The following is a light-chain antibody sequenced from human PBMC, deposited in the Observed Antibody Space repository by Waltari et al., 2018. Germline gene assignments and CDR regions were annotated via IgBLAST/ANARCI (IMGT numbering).Light chain of an antibody. CDR1: QSISNW. V-gene: IGKV1-5*03. J-gene: IGKJ4*01. Sequence: DIQMTQSPYTLSASVGDRFTITCRASQSISNWLDWYQQKPGKAPKLLIYKASTLESGVPSSFSGSGSGTEFTLTSSSLQPDDFATYYCQQYNSYSLLTFGGGTKVEIK. CDR2: KAS. CDR3: QQYNSYSLLT.